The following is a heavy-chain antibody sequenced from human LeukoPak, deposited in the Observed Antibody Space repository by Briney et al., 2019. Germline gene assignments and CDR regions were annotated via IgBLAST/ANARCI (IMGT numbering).Heavy chain of an antibody. Sequence: ASVNVSCKASGYTFTSYYMHWLGQAPGQGLEWMGIINPSGGSTSYAQKLQGRVTMTRDTSTSTVYMDLSSLRSEDTAVYYCARVGWVAAAGTSDYYYGMDVWGQGTTVTVSS. CDR2: INPSGGST. CDR3: ARVGWVAAAGTSDYYYGMDV. D-gene: IGHD6-13*01. V-gene: IGHV1-46*01. J-gene: IGHJ6*02. CDR1: GYTFTSYY.